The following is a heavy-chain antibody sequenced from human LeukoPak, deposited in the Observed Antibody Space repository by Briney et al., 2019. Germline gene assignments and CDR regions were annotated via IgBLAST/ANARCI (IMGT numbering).Heavy chain of an antibody. CDR3: ARGGVGYSYTYSPIDY. CDR2: IKQDGIER. Sequence: PGGSLRLSCAASGFSFSSYWMNWVRQAPGKGLEWVAKIKQDGIERFYVDSVKGRFTISRDNAKTSLYLQMNSLRAEDSAVYYCARGGVGYSYTYSPIDYWGQGTLVTVSS. J-gene: IGHJ4*02. V-gene: IGHV3-7*05. CDR1: GFSFSSYW. D-gene: IGHD5-18*01.